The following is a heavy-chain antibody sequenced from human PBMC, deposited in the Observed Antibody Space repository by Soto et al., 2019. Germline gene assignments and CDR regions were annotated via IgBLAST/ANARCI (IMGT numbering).Heavy chain of an antibody. CDR3: ARDYYYDSRSSSVNWFDP. V-gene: IGHV3-74*01. J-gene: IGHJ5*02. Sequence: PGGSLRLSCVASEFTFSKYWMHWVRQAPGKGLVWVSRINMDGTKTAYADSVKGRFTVSRDNANNTLYLQMNSLGVEDTAVYYCARDYYYDSRSSSVNWFDPWGQGTLVTVSS. D-gene: IGHD3-22*01. CDR1: EFTFSKYW. CDR2: INMDGTKT.